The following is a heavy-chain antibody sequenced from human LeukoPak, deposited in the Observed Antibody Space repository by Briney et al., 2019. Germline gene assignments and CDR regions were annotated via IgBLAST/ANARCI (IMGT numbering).Heavy chain of an antibody. V-gene: IGHV3-30*02. CDR1: GFTFSSYG. CDR2: IGYDGSNK. Sequence: AGGSLRLSCAASGFTFSSYGMHWVRQAPGKGLEWVAFIGYDGSNKYYADSAKGRFTISRDNSKNTLYLQMNSLRAEDTAVYYCAKISRIRLGELSPLDYWGQGTLVTVSS. CDR3: AKISRIRLGELSPLDY. J-gene: IGHJ4*02. D-gene: IGHD3-16*02.